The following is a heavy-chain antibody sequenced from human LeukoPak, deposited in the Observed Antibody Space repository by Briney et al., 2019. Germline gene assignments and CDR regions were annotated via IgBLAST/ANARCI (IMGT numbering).Heavy chain of an antibody. V-gene: IGHV4-39*01. D-gene: IGHD3-10*01. Sequence: LESLSLTCTVSGDSVSSSSYYWGWIRQPPGKGLEWIGSIYYSGSTYYNPSLKSRVTISVDTSKNQFSLKLSSVTAADTAVYYCAGPGSRHYYYGMDVWGQGTTVTVSS. CDR3: AGPGSRHYYYGMDV. CDR2: IYYSGST. J-gene: IGHJ6*02. CDR1: GDSVSSSSYY.